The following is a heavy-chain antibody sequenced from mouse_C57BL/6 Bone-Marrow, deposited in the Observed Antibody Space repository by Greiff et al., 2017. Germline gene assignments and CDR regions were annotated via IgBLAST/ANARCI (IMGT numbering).Heavy chain of an antibody. CDR3: ADYYGSSYWYFDV. J-gene: IGHJ1*03. V-gene: IGHV1-81*01. CDR1: GYTFTSYG. D-gene: IGHD1-1*01. Sequence: QVQLQQSGAELARPGASVKLSCKAYGYTFTSYGISWVKQRTGQGLEWIGEIYPRSGNTYYNEKFKGKATLTADKSSSTAYMELRSLTSEDSAVYFCADYYGSSYWYFDVWGTGTTVTVSS. CDR2: IYPRSGNT.